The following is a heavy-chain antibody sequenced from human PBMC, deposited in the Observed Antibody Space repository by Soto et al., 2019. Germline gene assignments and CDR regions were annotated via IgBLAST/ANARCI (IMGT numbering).Heavy chain of an antibody. V-gene: IGHV3-48*02. D-gene: IGHD2-15*01. J-gene: IGHJ5*02. CDR2: ISSSSSTI. Sequence: EVQLVESGGGLVQPGGSLRLSCAASGFTFSSYSMNWVRQAPGKGLEWVSYISSSSSTIYYADSVKGRFTISRDNAKNSLYLQMNSRRDEDTAVHYCASAGGGLSWFDPWGQGTLVTVSS. CDR3: ASAGGGLSWFDP. CDR1: GFTFSSYS.